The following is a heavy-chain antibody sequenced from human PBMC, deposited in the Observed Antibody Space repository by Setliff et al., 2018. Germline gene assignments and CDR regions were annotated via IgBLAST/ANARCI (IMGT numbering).Heavy chain of an antibody. D-gene: IGHD1-26*01. J-gene: IGHJ4*02. V-gene: IGHV3-21*01. CDR3: ARGPLVGTTEYYLDY. CDR1: GFTFSIYS. CDR2: ITSSSTYI. Sequence: LRLSCATSGFTFSIYSMDWVRQAPGKGLEWVSSITSSSTYISYADSLRGRFTISRDNAKNSLYLQMNSLRAEDTAVYYCARGPLVGTTEYYLDYWGQGTLVTVSS.